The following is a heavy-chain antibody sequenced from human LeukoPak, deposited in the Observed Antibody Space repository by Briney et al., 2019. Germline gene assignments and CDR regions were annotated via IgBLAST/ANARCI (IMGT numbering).Heavy chain of an antibody. V-gene: IGHV3-23*01. D-gene: IGHD3-22*01. Sequence: GGSLRLSCAASGFTFSSYAMSWVRQAPGKGLEWVSAISGSGGSTYYADSVKGRFTISRDDSKNTLYLQMNSLRAEDTAVYYCAKDYYYDSSGYFGPGESFDYWGQGTLVTVSS. J-gene: IGHJ4*02. CDR2: ISGSGGST. CDR3: AKDYYYDSSGYFGPGESFDY. CDR1: GFTFSSYA.